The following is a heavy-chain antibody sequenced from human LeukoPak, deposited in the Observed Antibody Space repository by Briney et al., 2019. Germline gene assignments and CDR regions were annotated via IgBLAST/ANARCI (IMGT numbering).Heavy chain of an antibody. Sequence: TSETLSLTCTVSGYSISSGYYWGWIRQPPGKGLEWIGSIYHSGSTYYNPSLNSRVTISVDTSKNQFSLKLSSVTAADTAVYYCAREGILVGWFDPWGQGTLVTVSS. D-gene: IGHD2-2*01. CDR3: AREGILVGWFDP. CDR2: IYHSGST. J-gene: IGHJ5*02. V-gene: IGHV4-38-2*02. CDR1: GYSISSGYY.